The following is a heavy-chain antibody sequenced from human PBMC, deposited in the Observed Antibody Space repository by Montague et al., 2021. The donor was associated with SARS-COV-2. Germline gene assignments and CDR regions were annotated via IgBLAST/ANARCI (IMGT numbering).Heavy chain of an antibody. CDR1: GFTFSSYG. J-gene: IGHJ5*02. CDR2: IWYDGSNK. V-gene: IGHV3-33*01. CDR3: ASEGGQGGNDPTGGFDP. Sequence: SLRLSCAASGFTFSSYGMHWVRQAPGKGLEWVAVIWYDGSNKYYADSVKGRFTISRDNSKNTLYLQMNSLRAEDTAVYYCASEGGQGGNDPTGGFDPWGQGTLVTVSS. D-gene: IGHD4-23*01.